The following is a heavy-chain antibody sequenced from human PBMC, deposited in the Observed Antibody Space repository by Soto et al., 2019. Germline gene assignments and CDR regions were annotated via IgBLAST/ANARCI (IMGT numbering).Heavy chain of an antibody. Sequence: ETRSLTWTVAGGSIRRSSYYWGWIRQPPGKGVEWIGSIYYSGSTYYNPSLKSRVTISVDTSKNQLSLKPSSVTAADTAVYYCANLYWNYGGVLYAFEIWGQGTMVTVSS. CDR1: GGSIRRSSYY. D-gene: IGHD1-7*01. J-gene: IGHJ3*02. CDR2: IYYSGST. CDR3: ANLYWNYGGVLYAFEI. V-gene: IGHV4-39*01.